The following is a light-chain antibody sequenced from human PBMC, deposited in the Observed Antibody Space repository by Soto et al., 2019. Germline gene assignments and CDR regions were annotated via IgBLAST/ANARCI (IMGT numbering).Light chain of an antibody. Sequence: QSVLTQPPSASGSPGQSVTISCTGTSSDVGTYNYVSWYQQHPGKAPKLMIYEVNKRPAGVPDRFSGSKSGIMASLTVSELQDDDEADYYCSSFKSSNTHVFGTGTKVTVL. CDR1: SSDVGTYNY. CDR3: SSFKSSNTHV. V-gene: IGLV2-8*01. CDR2: EVN. J-gene: IGLJ1*01.